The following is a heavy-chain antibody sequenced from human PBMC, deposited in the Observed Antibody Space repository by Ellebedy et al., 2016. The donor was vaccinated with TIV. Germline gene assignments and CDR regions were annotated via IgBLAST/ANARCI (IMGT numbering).Heavy chain of an antibody. D-gene: IGHD3-16*02. CDR2: ISAYNGNT. V-gene: IGHV1-18*04. CDR3: ARGHDCIWGSYRLPDY. Sequence: ASVKVSCKASGYTFTSYTISWVRQAPGQGLEWMGWISAYNGNTNYSQKFQGRVTMTTDTSTSTAYMELSSLRSDDTAVYYCARGHDCIWGSYRLPDYWGQGTLVTVSS. CDR1: GYTFTSYT. J-gene: IGHJ4*02.